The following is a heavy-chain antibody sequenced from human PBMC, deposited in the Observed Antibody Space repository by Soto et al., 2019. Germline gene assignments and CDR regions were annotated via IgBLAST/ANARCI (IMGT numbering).Heavy chain of an antibody. Sequence: QLQLQESGPGLVKPSETLSLTCTVSGGSISSSSFYWGWIRQPPGQGLEWIGSVYYSGTTYYNPSLKSPVTISVDTSKTQFSLRLSSVTAADTAVYYCARPIRDAMDVWGQGTTVTVSS. CDR1: GGSISSSSFY. V-gene: IGHV4-39*01. D-gene: IGHD3-9*01. J-gene: IGHJ6*02. CDR3: ARPIRDAMDV. CDR2: VYYSGTT.